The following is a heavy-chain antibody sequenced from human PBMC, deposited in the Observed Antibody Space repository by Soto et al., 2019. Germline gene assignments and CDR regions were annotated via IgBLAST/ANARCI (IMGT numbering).Heavy chain of an antibody. V-gene: IGHV1-69*02. CDR2: INPILSMS. Sequence: QVQLVQSGAEVKRPGYSVKVSCKASGDTFTFYSINWVRQAPGLGLEWMGRINPILSMSNYAQRFQGRVTLTAEKSTSTAYMELSSLRSEDTAIYYCASSYGSGYRAFDYWGQGALVTVSS. J-gene: IGHJ4*02. CDR3: ASSYGSGYRAFDY. CDR1: GDTFTFYS. D-gene: IGHD3-10*01.